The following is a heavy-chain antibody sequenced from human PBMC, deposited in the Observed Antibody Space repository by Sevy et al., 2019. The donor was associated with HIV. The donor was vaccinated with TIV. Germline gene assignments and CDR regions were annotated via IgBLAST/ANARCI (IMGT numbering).Heavy chain of an antibody. D-gene: IGHD5-18*01. J-gene: IGHJ3*02. CDR1: GYTFTGYY. V-gene: IGHV1-2*02. Sequence: ASVKVSCKASGYTFTGYYMHWVRQAPGRGLEWMGWINPNSGGTNYAQKFQGRVTMTRDTSISTAYMELSRLRSDDTAVYYCARPRIQPNSRAFDIWGQGTMVTVSS. CDR3: ARPRIQPNSRAFDI. CDR2: INPNSGGT.